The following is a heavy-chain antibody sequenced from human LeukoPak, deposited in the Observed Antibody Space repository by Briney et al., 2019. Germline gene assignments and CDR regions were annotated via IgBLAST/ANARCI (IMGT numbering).Heavy chain of an antibody. J-gene: IGHJ6*02. Sequence: PGGSLRLSCTASGFTVGNNYMSWVRQAPGKGLEWVSVLYSRGDPHYADSVKGRFTISRDSSKNTLYLQMNSLRAEDTAVYYCTGYTHKGVWGQGTTVTVSS. CDR2: LYSRGDP. CDR1: GFTVGNNY. CDR3: TGYTHKGV. V-gene: IGHV3-66*01.